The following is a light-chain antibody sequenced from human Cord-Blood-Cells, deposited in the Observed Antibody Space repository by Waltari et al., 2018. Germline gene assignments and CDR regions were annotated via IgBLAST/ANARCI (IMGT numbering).Light chain of an antibody. V-gene: IGLV1-40*01. CDR1: SSNIGAGYD. J-gene: IGLJ1*01. Sequence: QSVLTQPPSVSGAPGQRVTISCTGGSSNIGAGYDVQWYQQLPGTAPKPLIYGNSNRPSGVPDRFSGSKSGTSASLAITGLQAEDEADYYCQSYDSSLSGYVFGTGTKVTVL. CDR3: QSYDSSLSGYV. CDR2: GNS.